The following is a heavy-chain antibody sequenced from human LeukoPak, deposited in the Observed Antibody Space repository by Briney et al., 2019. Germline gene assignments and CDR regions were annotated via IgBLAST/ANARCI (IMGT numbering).Heavy chain of an antibody. D-gene: IGHD6-13*01. V-gene: IGHV4-39*07. Sequence: SETLSLTCSVSGGSISRSSYYWGWIRQPPGKGLEWIGSIYYSGSTHYNPFLKSRVTISVDTSKNQFSLKLSAVTAADTAMYYCARYREQHHWGQGTLVTVSS. CDR2: IYYSGST. CDR3: ARYREQHH. CDR1: GGSISRSSYY. J-gene: IGHJ1*01.